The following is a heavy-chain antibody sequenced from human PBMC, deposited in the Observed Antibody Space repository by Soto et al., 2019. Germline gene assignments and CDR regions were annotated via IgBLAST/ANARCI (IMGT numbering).Heavy chain of an antibody. CDR1: GRSFRCYQ. J-gene: IGHJ4*02. V-gene: IGHV4-34*01. CDR3: ARGWRAAFDY. CDR2: INHSGIP. D-gene: IGHD6-25*01. Sequence: LETLSLTCAVYGRSFRCYQVIWIRQPPGKGLEWIGEINHSGIPNYNSSLESRVTISIDTSKNRFSLKLSSVTAADTAVYYCARGWRAAFDYWGQGTLVTVSS.